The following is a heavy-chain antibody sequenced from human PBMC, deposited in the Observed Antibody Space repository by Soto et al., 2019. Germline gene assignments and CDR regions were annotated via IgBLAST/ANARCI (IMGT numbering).Heavy chain of an antibody. CDR2: ISYDGSNK. CDR1: GFTFSSYG. CDR3: AKGRATVTTIGGAFDI. D-gene: IGHD4-17*01. V-gene: IGHV3-30*18. J-gene: IGHJ3*02. Sequence: QVQLVESGGGVVQPGRSLRLSCAASGFTFSSYGMHWVRQAPGKGLEWVAVISYDGSNKYYADSVKGRFTISRDNSNNTLYLQMNSLRAEDTAVYYCAKGRATVTTIGGAFDIWGQGTMVTVSS.